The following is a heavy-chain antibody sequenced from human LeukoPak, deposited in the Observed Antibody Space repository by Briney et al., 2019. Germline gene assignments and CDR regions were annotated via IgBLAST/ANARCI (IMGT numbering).Heavy chain of an antibody. CDR2: IIPILGIA. V-gene: IGHV1-69*04. CDR1: GGTFSSYA. CDR3: ARDRRERSGSYPLDYYYGMDV. Sequence: GASVKVSCKASGGTFSSYAISWVRQAPGQGLEWMGRIIPILGIANYAQKFQGRVTITADKSTSTAYMELSSLRSEDTAVYYCARDRRERSGSYPLDYYYGMDVWGQGTTVTVSS. J-gene: IGHJ6*02. D-gene: IGHD3-10*01.